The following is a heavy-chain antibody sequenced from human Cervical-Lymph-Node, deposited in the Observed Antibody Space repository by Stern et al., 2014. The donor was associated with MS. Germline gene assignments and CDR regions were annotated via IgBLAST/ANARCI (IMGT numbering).Heavy chain of an antibody. J-gene: IGHJ4*02. CDR1: GGSISGYD. Sequence: VQLVESGPGLVKPSETLSLTCTVSGGSISGYDCSWIRQPPGKGLEWIGHIYYSGSTNYIPSLKSRVSISIDTPKNQFSLKLSSVTAADTAVYYCARSRDACSPLAYWGQGALVTVSS. V-gene: IGHV4-59*01. CDR2: IYYSGST. D-gene: IGHD5-24*01. CDR3: ARSRDACSPLAY.